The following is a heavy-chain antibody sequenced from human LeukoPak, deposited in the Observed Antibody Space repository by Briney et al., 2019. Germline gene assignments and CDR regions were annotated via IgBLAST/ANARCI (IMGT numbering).Heavy chain of an antibody. CDR2: IYYSGST. Sequence: SETLSLTCTVSGGSISSYYWSWLRQPPGKGLEWIGYIYYSGSTNYSPSLKSRVTISVDTSKKQFSLKLSSVAAADTAVYYCARDLSYYYDSSGHHAFDIWGQGTMVTVSS. D-gene: IGHD3-22*01. CDR3: ARDLSYYYDSSGHHAFDI. V-gene: IGHV4-59*01. CDR1: GGSISSYY. J-gene: IGHJ3*02.